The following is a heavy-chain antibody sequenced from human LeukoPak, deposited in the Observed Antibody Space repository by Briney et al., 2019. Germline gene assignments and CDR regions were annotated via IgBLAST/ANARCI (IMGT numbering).Heavy chain of an antibody. CDR3: VRGSSGTVVRGVAWAWFDP. Sequence: GGSLRLSCVASGFTFRNYWMTWVRQAPGKGLEWVANIHRDGSEKYFVATVRGRFTISRENAKDSLYLQMSSLRAEDTAVYYCVRGSSGTVVRGVAWAWFDPWGQGTLVTVSS. CDR2: IHRDGSEK. V-gene: IGHV3-7*05. D-gene: IGHD3-10*01. J-gene: IGHJ5*02. CDR1: GFTFRNYW.